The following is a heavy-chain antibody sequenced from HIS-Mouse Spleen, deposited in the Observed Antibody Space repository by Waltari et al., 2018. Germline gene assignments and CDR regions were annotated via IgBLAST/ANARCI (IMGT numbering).Heavy chain of an antibody. Sequence: QVQLVQSGAEVKKPGASVKVSCKASGYTFTGYYMHWVRQAPGQGLEWMGGRNPKRGGTKYAQKFQGRVTMTRDTSISTAYMELSRLRSDDTAVYYCARDGGSYPGIWGQGTMVTVSS. CDR2: RNPKRGGT. V-gene: IGHV1-2*02. J-gene: IGHJ3*02. CDR1: GYTFTGYY. D-gene: IGHD1-26*01. CDR3: ARDGGSYPGI.